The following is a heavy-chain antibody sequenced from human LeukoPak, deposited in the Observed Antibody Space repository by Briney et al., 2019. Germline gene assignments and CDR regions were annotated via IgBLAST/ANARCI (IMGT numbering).Heavy chain of an antibody. CDR2: ISGSGGST. Sequence: GGSLRLSCAASGFTFSSYAMSWVRQAPGKGLEWVSAISGSGGSTYYADSVKGRFTISRDNSKNTLYLQMNSRRAEDTAVYYCAKDHSYDFWSGYPRFDYWGQGTLVTVSS. CDR3: AKDHSYDFWSGYPRFDY. V-gene: IGHV3-23*01. J-gene: IGHJ4*02. CDR1: GFTFSSYA. D-gene: IGHD3-3*01.